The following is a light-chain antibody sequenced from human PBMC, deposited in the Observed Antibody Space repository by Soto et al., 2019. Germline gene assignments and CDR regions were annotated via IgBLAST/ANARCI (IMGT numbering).Light chain of an antibody. J-gene: IGKJ2*01. CDR2: WAS. CDR3: QQYESTPPT. Sequence: DIVMTQSPDSLAVSLGERATINCKSSQSVFYSSNNKNYLAWYQQRPRQHPKLLIYWASTRESGVPDRFSGSGSGTDFTLTITSLQAEDVAVYYCQQYESTPPTFGQGTKVEIK. CDR1: QSVFYSSNNKNY. V-gene: IGKV4-1*01.